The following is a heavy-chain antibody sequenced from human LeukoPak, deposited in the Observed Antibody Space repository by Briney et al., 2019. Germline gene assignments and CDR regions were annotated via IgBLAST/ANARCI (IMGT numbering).Heavy chain of an antibody. CDR3: AREPGRWPYYYYGMDV. V-gene: IGHV3-33*01. CDR1: GITFSSYG. Sequence: GGSLRLSCAASGITFSSYGMHWVRQAPGKGLEWVAVIWYDGSKKYYADSVKGRFTISRDNSKNTLYLQMNSLRAEDTAVYYCAREPGRWPYYYYGMDVWGQGTTVTVSS. J-gene: IGHJ6*02. D-gene: IGHD3-10*01. CDR2: IWYDGSKK.